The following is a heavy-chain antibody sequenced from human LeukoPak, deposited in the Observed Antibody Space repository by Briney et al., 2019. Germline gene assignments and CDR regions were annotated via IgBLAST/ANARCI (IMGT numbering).Heavy chain of an antibody. CDR2: ISYDGSNK. Sequence: GGSLRLSCAASGFTFSSYAMHWVRQAPGKGLEWVAVISYDGSNKYYADSVKGRFTISRDNSKNTLYLQMNSLRAEDTAVYYCATPVRVGATDIWGQGTMVTVSS. V-gene: IGHV3-30*04. CDR3: ATPVRVGATDI. CDR1: GFTFSSYA. J-gene: IGHJ3*02. D-gene: IGHD1-26*01.